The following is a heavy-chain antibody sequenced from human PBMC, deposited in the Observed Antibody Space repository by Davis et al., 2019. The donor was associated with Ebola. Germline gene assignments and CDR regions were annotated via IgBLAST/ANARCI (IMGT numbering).Heavy chain of an antibody. J-gene: IGHJ4*02. CDR3: ARELPIAAAGTPFDY. D-gene: IGHD6-13*01. Sequence: GGSLRLSCAASGFTFDDYGMSWVRQAPGKGLEWVSGINWNGGSTGYADSVKGRFTISRDNAKNTLYLQMNSLRAEDTAVYYCARELPIAAAGTPFDYWGQGTLVTVSS. CDR1: GFTFDDYG. CDR2: INWNGGST. V-gene: IGHV3-20*04.